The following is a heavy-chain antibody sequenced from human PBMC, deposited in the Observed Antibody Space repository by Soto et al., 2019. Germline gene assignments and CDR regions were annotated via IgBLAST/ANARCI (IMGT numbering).Heavy chain of an antibody. V-gene: IGHV4-59*01. J-gene: IGHJ6*03. CDR2: IYYSGST. CDR3: ARSYRRYCSGGSCYSYYYYYMDV. CDR1: GGSISSYY. D-gene: IGHD2-15*01. Sequence: QVQLQESGPGLVKPSETLSLTCTVSGGSISSYYWSWIRQPPGKGLEWIGYIYYSGSTNYNPSLKSRVPISVDTSEKHFSLKLSSVTAADTAVYYCARSYRRYCSGGSCYSYYYYYMDVWGKGTTVTVSS.